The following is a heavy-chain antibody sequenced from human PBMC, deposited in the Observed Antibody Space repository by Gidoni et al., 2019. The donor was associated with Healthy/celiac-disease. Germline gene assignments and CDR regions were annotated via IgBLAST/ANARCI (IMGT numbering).Heavy chain of an antibody. CDR2: ISGSGGST. J-gene: IGHJ4*02. CDR1: GFSFSSYA. CDR3: AKDLGELSLDFDY. Sequence: EVQLLESGGGLVQPGGSLRLSCAASGFSFSSYAMSWVRQAPGKGLGWVSAISGSGGSTYYADSVKGRFTISRDNSKNTLYLQMNSLRAEDTAVYYCAKDLGELSLDFDYWGQGTLVTVSS. V-gene: IGHV3-23*01. D-gene: IGHD3-16*02.